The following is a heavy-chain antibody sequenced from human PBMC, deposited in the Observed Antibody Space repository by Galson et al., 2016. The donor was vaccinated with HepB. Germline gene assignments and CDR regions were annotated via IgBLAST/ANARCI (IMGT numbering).Heavy chain of an antibody. CDR1: SGAMNSFS. V-gene: IGHV4-59*01. Sequence: TLSLTCTVSSGAMNSFSWSWIRQPPGKGLEWIGYMHYNGDTNYNPSLKSRVTISIDTSKNQFSLRLRSVTAAGTAVYYCARSGINFFDPWGQGTLVIVSS. J-gene: IGHJ5*02. D-gene: IGHD3-10*01. CDR2: MHYNGDT. CDR3: ARSGINFFDP.